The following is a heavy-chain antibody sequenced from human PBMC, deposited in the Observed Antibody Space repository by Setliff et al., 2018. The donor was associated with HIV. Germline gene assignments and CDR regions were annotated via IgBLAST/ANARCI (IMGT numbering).Heavy chain of an antibody. Sequence: GGSLRLSCAASGFTFNTYAMSWVRQAPGKGLEWVSVISGSGGSTFYADSVKGRFTISRDNSKNTLYLQMNGLRVEDTAVYYCVRDGISGGYYDYWGQGTLVTV. CDR2: ISGSGGST. J-gene: IGHJ4*02. D-gene: IGHD3-22*01. CDR3: VRDGISGGYYDY. CDR1: GFTFNTYA. V-gene: IGHV3-23*01.